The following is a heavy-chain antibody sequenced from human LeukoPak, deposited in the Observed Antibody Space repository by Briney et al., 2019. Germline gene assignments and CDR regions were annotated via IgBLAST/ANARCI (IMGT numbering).Heavy chain of an antibody. J-gene: IGHJ6*03. CDR3: ARIRVVVVPAAMSRLLYYYYYYMDV. D-gene: IGHD2-2*01. V-gene: IGHV4-4*07. Sequence: YPSETLSLTCTVSGGSISSYYWSWIRQPAGKGLEWIGRIYTSGSTNYNPSLKSRVTMSVDTSKNQFSLKLSSVTAADTAVYYCARIRVVVVPAAMSRLLYYYYYYMDVWGKGTTVTVSS. CDR1: GGSISSYY. CDR2: IYTSGST.